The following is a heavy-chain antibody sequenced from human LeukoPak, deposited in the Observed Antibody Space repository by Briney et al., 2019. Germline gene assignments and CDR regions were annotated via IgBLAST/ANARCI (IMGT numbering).Heavy chain of an antibody. CDR1: GSIFTNYW. V-gene: IGHV5-51*01. Sequence: GESLQISCKGSGSIFTNYWIGWVRQLPGKGLEWMGIIYPGDSDTRYSPSFQGQVTISADKSISTAYLQWSSLKASDTAMYYCARLLQVDTAMVGEYWGQGTLVTVSS. CDR3: ARLLQVDTAMVGEY. J-gene: IGHJ4*02. D-gene: IGHD5-18*01. CDR2: IYPGDSDT.